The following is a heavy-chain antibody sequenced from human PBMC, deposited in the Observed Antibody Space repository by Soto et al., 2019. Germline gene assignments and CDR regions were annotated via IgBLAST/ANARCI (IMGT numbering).Heavy chain of an antibody. CDR3: ARALKYGSGLHY. Sequence: SETLSLTGTVSGGSISSGAYYWSWIREHPGKGLEWIGYIYFSGRTDYNPSLKSRVTISLDTSKNQFSLKLSSVTAADTAVYYCARALKYGSGLHYWGQGALVTVSS. V-gene: IGHV4-31*03. D-gene: IGHD3-10*01. CDR1: GGSISSGAYY. J-gene: IGHJ4*02. CDR2: IYFSGRT.